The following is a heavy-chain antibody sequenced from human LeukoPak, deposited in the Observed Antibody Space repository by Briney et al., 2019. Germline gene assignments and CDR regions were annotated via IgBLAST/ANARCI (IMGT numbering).Heavy chain of an antibody. D-gene: IGHD2-2*01. CDR1: GFTFSSYG. Sequence: PGRSLRLSCAASGFTFSSYGMHWVRQAPGKGLEWVAVISYDGSNKYYADSVKGRFTISRDNSKNTLYLQMNSLRAEDTAVYYCAKDLPAAIGYYYYGMDVWGQGTTVTVSS. CDR3: AKDLPAAIGYYYYGMDV. CDR2: ISYDGSNK. V-gene: IGHV3-30*18. J-gene: IGHJ6*02.